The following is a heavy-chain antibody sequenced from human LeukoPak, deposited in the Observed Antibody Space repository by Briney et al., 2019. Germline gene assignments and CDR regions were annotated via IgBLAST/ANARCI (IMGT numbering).Heavy chain of an antibody. CDR3: ARDPPHCSGGSCYVRSAFDI. Sequence: SETLSLTCTVSGGSISSSSYYWGWIRQPPGKGLEWIVSIYYSGSTYYNPSLKSRVTISVDTSKNQFSLKLSSVTAADTAVYYCARDPPHCSGGSCYVRSAFDIWGQGTMVTVSS. V-gene: IGHV4-39*07. CDR1: GGSISSSSYY. D-gene: IGHD2-15*01. J-gene: IGHJ3*02. CDR2: IYYSGST.